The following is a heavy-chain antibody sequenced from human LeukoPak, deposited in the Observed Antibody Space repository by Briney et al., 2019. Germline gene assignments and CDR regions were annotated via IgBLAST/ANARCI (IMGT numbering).Heavy chain of an antibody. J-gene: IGHJ5*02. CDR3: ARGKRGADIVVVPAAGEYNWFDP. CDR2: INHSGST. Sequence: PSETLSLTCAVYGGSFSGYYWSWIRQPPGKGLEWIGEINHSGSTNYNPSLKSRVTISVDTSKNQFSLKLSSVTAADTAVYYCARGKRGADIVVVPAAGEYNWFDPWGQGTLVTVSS. D-gene: IGHD2-2*01. CDR1: GGSFSGYY. V-gene: IGHV4-34*01.